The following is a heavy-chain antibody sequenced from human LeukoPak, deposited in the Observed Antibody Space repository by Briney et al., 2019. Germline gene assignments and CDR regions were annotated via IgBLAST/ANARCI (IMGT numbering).Heavy chain of an antibody. Sequence: GGSLRLSCAASGFTFSSYGMHWVRQAPGKGLEWVAVISYDGSRKHYGDSVQGRSSISRDNSKNTLYLQMNSLRAEDTAVYYCVKDRLGEAYGMDVWGEGTTVTVSS. CDR1: GFTFSSYG. CDR3: VKDRLGEAYGMDV. V-gene: IGHV3-30*18. D-gene: IGHD3-10*01. J-gene: IGHJ6*04. CDR2: ISYDGSRK.